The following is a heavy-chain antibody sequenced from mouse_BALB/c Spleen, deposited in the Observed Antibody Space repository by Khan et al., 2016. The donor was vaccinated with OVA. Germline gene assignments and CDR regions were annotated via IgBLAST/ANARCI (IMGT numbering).Heavy chain of an antibody. CDR1: DYTFTDFT. V-gene: IGHV1S137*01. J-gene: IGHJ3*01. Sequence: QVQLKESGAELVRPGVSVKISCKGSDYTFTDFTMHWVKQSHAMSLEWIGVISTYYGHATYNQKFKDKATMTVDKSSSTAYMELARLTSEDSAIYYCTRGGGGNRFAYWGQGTLVTVSA. CDR2: ISTYYGHA. CDR3: TRGGGGNRFAY.